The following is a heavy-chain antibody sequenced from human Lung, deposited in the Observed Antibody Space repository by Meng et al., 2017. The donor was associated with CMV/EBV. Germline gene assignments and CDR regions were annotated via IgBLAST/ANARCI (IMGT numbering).Heavy chain of an antibody. Sequence: AXVXVSXXASGYTFISYGISWVRQAPGQGLEWMGWISAYNGRTNYEQKYQGRVTMTTDTSTNTAYMELRSLRSDDTAVYFCARGGYSDYDVRGSDYYYGMDVWGQGTXVTVSS. CDR3: ARGGYSDYDVRGSDYYYGMDV. CDR1: GYTFISYG. D-gene: IGHD5-12*01. V-gene: IGHV1-18*01. CDR2: ISAYNGRT. J-gene: IGHJ6*02.